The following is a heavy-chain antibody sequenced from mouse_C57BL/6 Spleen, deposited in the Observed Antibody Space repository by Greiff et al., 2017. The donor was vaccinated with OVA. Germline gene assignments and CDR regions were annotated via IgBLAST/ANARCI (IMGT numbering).Heavy chain of an antibody. Sequence: VQLQQSGAELAKPGASVKLSCKASGYTFTSYWMHWVKQRPGQGLEWIGYINPSSGYTKYNQKFKDKATLAADKSSSTAYMQLSSLTYEDSAVYYCARNYGSSRGYFDVWGTGTTVTVSS. CDR2: INPSSGYT. CDR1: GYTFTSYW. J-gene: IGHJ1*03. V-gene: IGHV1-7*01. D-gene: IGHD1-1*01. CDR3: ARNYGSSRGYFDV.